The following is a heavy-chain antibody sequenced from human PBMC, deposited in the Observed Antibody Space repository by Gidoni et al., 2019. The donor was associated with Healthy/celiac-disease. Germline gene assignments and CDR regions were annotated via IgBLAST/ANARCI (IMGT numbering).Heavy chain of an antibody. V-gene: IGHV1-3*01. CDR1: GSTFTSYA. D-gene: IGHD3-10*01. CDR3: ARDPERVTMVRGVIRGVGGMDV. J-gene: IGHJ6*02. Sequence: QVQLVQSGAEVKKPGASVKVSCQASGSTFTSYAMHWVLQAPGQRLEWMGWINAGNGNTKYSQKFQGRVTITRDTSARTAYMELSSLRSEDTAVYYGARDPERVTMVRGVIRGVGGMDVWGQGTTVTVSS. CDR2: INAGNGNT.